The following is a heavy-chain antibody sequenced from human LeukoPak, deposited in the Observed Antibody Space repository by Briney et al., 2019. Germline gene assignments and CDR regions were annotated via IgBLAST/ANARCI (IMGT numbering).Heavy chain of an antibody. CDR1: GFTFSSYA. D-gene: IGHD6-13*01. CDR3: AKRRAAATRAPCFDY. V-gene: IGHV3-23*01. Sequence: GGSLRLSCAASGFTFSSYAMRWVRQAPGKGLEWVSAISGSGGSTYYADSVKGRFTISRDNSKNTLYLQMNSLRAEDTDVYYCAKRRAAATRAPCFDYGGQGTLVTVSS. J-gene: IGHJ4*02. CDR2: ISGSGGST.